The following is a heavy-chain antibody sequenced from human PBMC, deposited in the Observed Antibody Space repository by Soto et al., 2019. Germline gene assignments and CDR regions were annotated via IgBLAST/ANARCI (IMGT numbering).Heavy chain of an antibody. CDR3: VREDGKVGTNSAFDY. D-gene: IGHD1-26*01. CDR1: GFTFSTYT. Sequence: EVQVVESGGDLVKPGGSLRLSCASSGFTFSTYTMNWVRQAPGKGLEWVSSINGRGHYIYYAESVKGRFTISRDNAKNSLYLQMDRLRAEDTALYYCVREDGKVGTNSAFDYWGLGALVTVSS. J-gene: IGHJ4*02. V-gene: IGHV3-21*01. CDR2: INGRGHYI.